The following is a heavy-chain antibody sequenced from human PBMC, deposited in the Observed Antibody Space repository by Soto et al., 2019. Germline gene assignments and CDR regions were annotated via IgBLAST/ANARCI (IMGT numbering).Heavy chain of an antibody. J-gene: IGHJ3*02. CDR1: GYTFTSYG. Sequence: ASVKVSCKASGYTFTSYGIRWVRQAPGQGLEWMGWISAYNGNTNYAQKLQGRVTMTTDTSTSTAYMELRSLRSDDTAVYYCARHRTVGATRVAFDIWGQGTMVTVSS. CDR2: ISAYNGNT. D-gene: IGHD1-26*01. CDR3: ARHRTVGATRVAFDI. V-gene: IGHV1-18*01.